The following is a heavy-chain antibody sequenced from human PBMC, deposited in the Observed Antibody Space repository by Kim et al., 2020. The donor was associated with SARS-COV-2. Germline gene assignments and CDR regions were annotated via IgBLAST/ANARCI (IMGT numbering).Heavy chain of an antibody. CDR3: AREGSAVQQLVGYYYYGMDV. V-gene: IGHV1-69*13. CDR2: IIPIFGTA. D-gene: IGHD6-13*01. Sequence: SVKVSCKASGGTFSSYAISWVRQAPGQGLEWMGGIIPIFGTANYAQKFQGRVTITADESTSTAYMELSSLRSEDTAVYYCAREGSAVQQLVGYYYYGMDVWGQGTTVTVSS. J-gene: IGHJ6*02. CDR1: GGTFSSYA.